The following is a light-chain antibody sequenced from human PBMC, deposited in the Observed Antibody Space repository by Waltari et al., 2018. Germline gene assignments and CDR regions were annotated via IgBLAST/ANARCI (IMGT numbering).Light chain of an antibody. Sequence: DVVMTQSPLSLPVTLGQPASISCRSSQSLVHSDGNTFLNWFQHRPGQSPRRLIYKVSNRDFGVPDRFSGSGSDTEFTLKISRVEAEDVGLYYCMQGVHLPPTFGQGTRVDIK. CDR2: KVS. CDR1: QSLVHSDGNTF. V-gene: IGKV2-30*02. CDR3: MQGVHLPPT. J-gene: IGKJ1*01.